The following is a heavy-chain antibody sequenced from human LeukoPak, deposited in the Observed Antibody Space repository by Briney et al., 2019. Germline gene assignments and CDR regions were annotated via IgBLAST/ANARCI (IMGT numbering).Heavy chain of an antibody. CDR1: GYTFTSYG. J-gene: IGHJ4*02. V-gene: IGHV1-18*01. CDR2: ISAYNGNT. CDR3: ARVSSSGWSFDY. Sequence: GASMKVSCKASGYTFTSYGISWVRQAPGQGLEWMGWISAYNGNTNYAQKLQGRVTMTTDTSTSTAYMELRSLRSEDTAVYYCARVSSSGWSFDYWGQGTLVTVSS. D-gene: IGHD6-19*01.